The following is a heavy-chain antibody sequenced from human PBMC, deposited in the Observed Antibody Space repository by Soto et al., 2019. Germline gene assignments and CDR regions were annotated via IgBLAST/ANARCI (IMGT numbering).Heavy chain of an antibody. CDR1: GDSLGNYY. V-gene: IGHV4-4*07. CDR2: VSSSGNT. CDR3: ARADYEILTGSYAMDV. D-gene: IGHD3-9*01. J-gene: IGHJ6*02. Sequence: QVQLQESGPGLVKPSETLSLTCTVSGDSLGNYYWFWIRQPVGKGLEGIGRVSSSGNTNANPTLTSRATMSIDTSKSQFCLRLRSVTAADTAVYYCARADYEILTGSYAMDVWGQGTTVTVSS.